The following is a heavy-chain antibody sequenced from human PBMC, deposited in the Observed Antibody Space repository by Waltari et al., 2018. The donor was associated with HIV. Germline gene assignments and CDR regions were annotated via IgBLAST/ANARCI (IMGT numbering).Heavy chain of an antibody. J-gene: IGHJ6*02. CDR3: ATGGGQFRFGVAKRTYGMDV. D-gene: IGHD3-10*01. V-gene: IGHV3-11*01. Sequence: QVQLVESGGGLVKPGGSLRLSCAASGFTFSDYYMSWIRQAPGKGLEWVSYISSRGSTIYYADSVKGRFTISRDNAKNSLYLQMSSLGAEDTAVYYCATGGGQFRFGVAKRTYGMDVWGQGTTVTVSS. CDR1: GFTFSDYY. CDR2: ISSRGSTI.